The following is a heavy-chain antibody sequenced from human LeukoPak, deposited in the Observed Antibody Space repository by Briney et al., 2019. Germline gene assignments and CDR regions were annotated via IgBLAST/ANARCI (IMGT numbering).Heavy chain of an antibody. J-gene: IGHJ4*02. Sequence: GGSLRLSCEASGFTFTTYGMNWVRQAPGQGLEGISFISSSGNYIYYADSVKGRFTISRDNSKNSVYLQMNGLRVEDTAVYYCARDRSGSYFGYFDNWGQGTLVTVSS. D-gene: IGHD1-26*01. V-gene: IGHV3-21*01. CDR2: ISSSGNYI. CDR3: ARDRSGSYFGYFDN. CDR1: GFTFTTYG.